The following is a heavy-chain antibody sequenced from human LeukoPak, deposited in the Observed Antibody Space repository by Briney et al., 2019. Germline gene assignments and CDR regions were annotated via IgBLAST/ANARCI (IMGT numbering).Heavy chain of an antibody. Sequence: PSETPSLTCTVSGGSISSYYWSWIRQPPGKGLEWIGYISYSGSTNYNPPLKSRVTISVDTSENQFSLKLSSVTAADTAVYYCARLGPAAGTSFDYWGQGTLVTVSS. J-gene: IGHJ4*02. CDR1: GGSISSYY. V-gene: IGHV4-59*08. D-gene: IGHD6-13*01. CDR3: ARLGPAAGTSFDY. CDR2: ISYSGST.